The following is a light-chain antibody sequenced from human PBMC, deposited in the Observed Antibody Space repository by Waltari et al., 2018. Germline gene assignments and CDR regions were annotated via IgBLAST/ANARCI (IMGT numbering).Light chain of an antibody. J-gene: IGKJ1*01. CDR3: QQRANSWT. CDR2: DAS. CDR1: QSVSSY. V-gene: IGKV3-11*01. Sequence: EIVLTHSPATLYLSPGERATLSCRASQSVSSYLAWYQQKPGQAPRLLIYDASNRATGIPARFSGSGSGTDFTLTISSLEPEDFAVYYCQQRANSWTFGQGTKVELK.